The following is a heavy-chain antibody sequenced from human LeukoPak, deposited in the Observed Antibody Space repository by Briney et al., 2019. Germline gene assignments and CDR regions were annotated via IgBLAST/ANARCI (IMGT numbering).Heavy chain of an antibody. D-gene: IGHD5-24*01. V-gene: IGHV1-24*01. Sequence: GALVKVSCKVSGYTLTELSMHWVRQAPGKGLEWMGGFDPEDGETIYAQKFQGRVTMTEDTSTDTAYMELSSLRSEDTAVYYCATAGGDGYNPFDYWGQGTLVTVSS. CDR3: ATAGGDGYNPFDY. CDR1: GYTLTELS. CDR2: FDPEDGET. J-gene: IGHJ4*02.